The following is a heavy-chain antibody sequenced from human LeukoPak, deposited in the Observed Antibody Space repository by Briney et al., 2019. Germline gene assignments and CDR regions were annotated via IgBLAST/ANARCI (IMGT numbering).Heavy chain of an antibody. CDR1: GGSFSGCY. J-gene: IGHJ4*02. CDR3: ARGRVGGVVPAARLFEY. CDR2: INHSGST. Sequence: SETLSLTRAVYGGSFSGCYWSWIRQPPGKGLEWIGEINHSGSTNYNPSLKSRVTISVDTSKNQFSLKLSSVTAADTAVYYCARGRVGGVVPAARLFEYWGQGTLVTVSS. D-gene: IGHD2-2*01. V-gene: IGHV4-34*01.